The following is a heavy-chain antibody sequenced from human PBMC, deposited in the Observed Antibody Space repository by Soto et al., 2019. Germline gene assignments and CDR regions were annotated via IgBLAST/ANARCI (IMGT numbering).Heavy chain of an antibody. D-gene: IGHD2-15*01. Sequence: VQLQESGPGLVKPSQTLSLSCAVSDESVTSPGNYWNWIRQRPDTGLEWIGYISSGGSPFYNPSPQRRVSLSLDTSNNLFSLTLNSVTAADTAVYYCTLNHCAGGGCYDRDYWGQGTRVTVSS. CDR1: DESVTSPGNY. V-gene: IGHV4-31*11. CDR2: ISSGGSP. J-gene: IGHJ1*01. CDR3: TLNHCAGGGCYDRDY.